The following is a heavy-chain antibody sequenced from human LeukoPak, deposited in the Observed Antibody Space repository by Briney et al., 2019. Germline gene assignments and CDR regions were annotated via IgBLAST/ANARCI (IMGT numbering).Heavy chain of an antibody. CDR2: IIPIFGTA. D-gene: IGHD3-22*01. CDR3: ARVSSGYIDY. Sequence: ASVKVSCKASGYTFTSYYMHWVRQAPGQGLEWMGGIIPIFGTANYAQKFQGRVTITADESTSTAYMELSSLRSEDTAVYYCARVSSGYIDYWGQGTLVTVSS. J-gene: IGHJ4*02. V-gene: IGHV1-69*13. CDR1: GYTFTSYY.